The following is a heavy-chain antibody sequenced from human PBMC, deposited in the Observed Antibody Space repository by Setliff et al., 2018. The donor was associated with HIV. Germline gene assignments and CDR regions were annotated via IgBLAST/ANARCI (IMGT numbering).Heavy chain of an antibody. J-gene: IGHJ5*02. V-gene: IGHV3-15*06. Sequence: GGSLRLSCAASGFTFSNAWMSWVRQAQGKGLEWVGSSKSKTDGETITYDAPVKGRFTISREDSKNTLYLQMNRLKTEDTAVYYCTTEWGDYCEPNWFDPWGQGTLVTVSS. CDR2: SKSKTDGETI. D-gene: IGHD4-17*01. CDR1: GFTFSNAW. CDR3: TTEWGDYCEPNWFDP.